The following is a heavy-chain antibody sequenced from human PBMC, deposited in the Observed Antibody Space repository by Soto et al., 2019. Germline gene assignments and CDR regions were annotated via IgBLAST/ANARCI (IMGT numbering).Heavy chain of an antibody. CDR3: ASDYGGNSRYFGY. Sequence: GASVKVSCKASGGTFSSYAISCVRQAPGQGLEWMGGIIPIFGTANYAQKFQGRVTITADESTSTAYMELSSLRSEDTAVYYCASDYGGNSRYFGYWGQGTLVTVSS. CDR1: GGTFSSYA. CDR2: IIPIFGTA. V-gene: IGHV1-69*13. D-gene: IGHD4-17*01. J-gene: IGHJ4*02.